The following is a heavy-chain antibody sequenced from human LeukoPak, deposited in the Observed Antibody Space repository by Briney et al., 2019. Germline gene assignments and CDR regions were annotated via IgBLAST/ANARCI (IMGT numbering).Heavy chain of an antibody. D-gene: IGHD6-13*01. CDR3: ARHGSGNWFHFDY. CDR1: GGSISSYY. Sequence: SETLSLTCTVSGGSISSYYWTWIRQPPGKGLEWIGYIYYSGSTGYNPSLKSRVTISVDTSKNQFSLRLTSVTAADTAVYYCARHGSGNWFHFDYWGQGTLVTVSS. V-gene: IGHV4-59*08. J-gene: IGHJ4*02. CDR2: IYYSGST.